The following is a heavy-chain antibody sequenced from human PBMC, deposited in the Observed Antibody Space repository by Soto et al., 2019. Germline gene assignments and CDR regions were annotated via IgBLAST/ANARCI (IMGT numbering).Heavy chain of an antibody. CDR3: ASLYGSSGYYYQHFDY. J-gene: IGHJ4*02. V-gene: IGHV4-39*01. Sequence: NPSETLSLTCTVSGGSISSSSYYWGWIRQPPGKGLEWIGSIYYSGSTYYNPSLKSRVTISVDTSKNQFSLKLSSVTAADTAVYYCASLYGSSGYYYQHFDYWGQGTLVTVSS. CDR2: IYYSGST. CDR1: GGSISSSSYY. D-gene: IGHD3-22*01.